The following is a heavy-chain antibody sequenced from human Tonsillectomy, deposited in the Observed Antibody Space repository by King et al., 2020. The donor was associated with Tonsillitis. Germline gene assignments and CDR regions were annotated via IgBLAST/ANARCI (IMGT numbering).Heavy chain of an antibody. CDR1: GFTVSSNY. V-gene: IGHV3-66*01. CDR2: IYTGGST. D-gene: IGHD1-26*01. J-gene: IGHJ4*02. Sequence: VQLVESGGGLVQPGGSLRLSCAASGFTVSSNYMSWVRQAPGKGLEWVSVIYTGGSTYYADPVKGRFTISRDNSKNTLYLQMNSLRAEDTAVYYCARDMSGGGGRYFNWGQGTLVTVSS. CDR3: ARDMSGGGGRYFN.